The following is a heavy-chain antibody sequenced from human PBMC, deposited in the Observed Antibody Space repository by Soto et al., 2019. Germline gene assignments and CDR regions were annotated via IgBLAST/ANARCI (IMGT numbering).Heavy chain of an antibody. Sequence: GGSLRLSCAASGFTFSSYAMSWVRQAPGKGLEWVSAISGSGGSTYYADSVKGRFTISRDNSKNTLYLQMNSLRAEDTAVYYCAKCQVDGIWYYYGMDVWGQGTTVTVSS. CDR3: AKCQVDGIWYYYGMDV. V-gene: IGHV3-23*01. CDR2: ISGSGGST. CDR1: GFTFSSYA. D-gene: IGHD6-19*01. J-gene: IGHJ6*02.